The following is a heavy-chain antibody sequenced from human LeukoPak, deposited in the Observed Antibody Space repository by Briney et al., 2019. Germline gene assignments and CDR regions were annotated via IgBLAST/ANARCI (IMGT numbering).Heavy chain of an antibody. CDR1: GYTFTGYY. D-gene: IGHD6-19*01. J-gene: IGHJ4*02. Sequence: ASVKISCKASGYTFTGYYMHWVRQAPGQGLEWMGWINPNSGDTDYAQKLQGRVTMTTDPSTSTADMELRSLRSDDTAVYYCARGKAVAYDYWGQGTLVTVSS. CDR3: ARGKAVAYDY. CDR2: INPNSGDT. V-gene: IGHV1-2*02.